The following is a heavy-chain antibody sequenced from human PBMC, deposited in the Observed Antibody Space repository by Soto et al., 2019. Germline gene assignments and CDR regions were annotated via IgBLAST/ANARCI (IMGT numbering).Heavy chain of an antibody. CDR2: VHISGHR. J-gene: IGHJ1*01. V-gene: IGHV4-4*02. CDR3: ARVCQGCSANNCYFYP. D-gene: IGHD1-1*01. Sequence: SETLSLTCTLSGGSIRTPDWWNWVRQSPDKGLEWIAEVHISGHRNYNPSLRSRVSVSIDSSKNQFYLNLNSVTAADTAIYYCARVCQGCSANNCYFYPWGQGTQVTVSS. CDR1: GGSIRTPDW.